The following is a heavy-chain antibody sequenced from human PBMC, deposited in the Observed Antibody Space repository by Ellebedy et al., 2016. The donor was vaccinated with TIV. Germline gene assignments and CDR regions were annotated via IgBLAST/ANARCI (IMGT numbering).Heavy chain of an antibody. Sequence: PGGSLRLSCSASGFIFSSYAMHGARQAPGKGLEYVSAISSTGGSTYYADSVKGRFTISRDNSKNTLYLQMSSLRPEDTAVYYCAVVAGTYYFYCWGQGTLVTVSS. V-gene: IGHV3-64D*09. CDR1: GFIFSSYA. CDR2: ISSTGGST. CDR3: AVVAGTYYFYC. D-gene: IGHD6-19*01. J-gene: IGHJ4*02.